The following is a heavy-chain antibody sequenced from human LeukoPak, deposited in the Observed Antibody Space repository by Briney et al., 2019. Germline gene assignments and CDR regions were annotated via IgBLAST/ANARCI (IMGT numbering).Heavy chain of an antibody. CDR1: EGTFSSYA. V-gene: IGHV1-69*05. J-gene: IGHJ4*02. CDR2: IIPIFGTA. CDR3: CAVVATIDTLYYFDY. D-gene: IGHD5-12*01. Sequence: SVKVSCKASEGTFSSYAISWVRQAPGQGLEWMGRIIPIFGTANYAQKFQGRVTITTDESTSTAYMELSSLRSEDTAVYYCCAVVATIDTLYYFDYWGQGTLVTVSS.